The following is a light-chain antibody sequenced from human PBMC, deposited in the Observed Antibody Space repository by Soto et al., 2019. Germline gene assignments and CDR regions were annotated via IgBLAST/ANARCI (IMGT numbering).Light chain of an antibody. CDR3: QQHNNWPWT. Sequence: EIVLTQSPATLSVSPGERATLSCRASHSVASAVAWYQQKPGQAPRLLIYDASTRATGIPARFSGSGSATEFTLTISSLQSEDYALYYCQQHNNWPWTFGQGTKVDIK. J-gene: IGKJ1*01. V-gene: IGKV3-15*01. CDR2: DAS. CDR1: HSVASA.